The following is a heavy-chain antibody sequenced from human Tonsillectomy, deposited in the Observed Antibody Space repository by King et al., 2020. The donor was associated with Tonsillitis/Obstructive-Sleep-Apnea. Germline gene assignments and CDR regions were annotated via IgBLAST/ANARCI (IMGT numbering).Heavy chain of an antibody. CDR2: ISSSSSYT. V-gene: IGHV3-11*05. CDR1: GFTFSDYY. J-gene: IGHJ3*02. D-gene: IGHD4-17*01. CDR3: ARLGGDDAFDI. Sequence: VQLVESGGGLVKPGGSLRLSCAASGFTFSDYYMNWIRQAPGKGLEWGSYISSSSSYTNYADSVKGRFTISSEHANNQLFLHVNSLRAADTAVYYCARLGGDDAFDIWGQGTMVTVSS.